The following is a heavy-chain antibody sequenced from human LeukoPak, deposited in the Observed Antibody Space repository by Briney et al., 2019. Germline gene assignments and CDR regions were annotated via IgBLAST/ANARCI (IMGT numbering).Heavy chain of an antibody. CDR1: RFSFSSNG. D-gene: IGHD3-10*01. Sequence: QTGGSLRLSCAASRFSFSSNGMHWVRQAPGKGLEWVAFIRYDGTNKYHADSVKGRFTISRDNSKNTLYLQMNSLRAEDTAVYYCAKYPHYYGSGSPPDYWGQGTLVTVSS. CDR2: IRYDGTNK. J-gene: IGHJ4*02. V-gene: IGHV3-30*02. CDR3: AKYPHYYGSGSPPDY.